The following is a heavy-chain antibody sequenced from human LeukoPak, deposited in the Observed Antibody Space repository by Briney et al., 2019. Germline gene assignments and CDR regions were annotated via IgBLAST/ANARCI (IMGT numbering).Heavy chain of an antibody. D-gene: IGHD3-16*01. CDR3: ARVGVRNDAFDM. CDR2: IYSGDTT. Sequence: RPGGSLRLSCAASGFTVSSNYMSWVRQAPGKGLEWVSLIYSGDTTYYADSVKGRFTISRDNFKNTLYLQLNSLRAEDTAVYYCARVGVRNDAFDMWGQGTMVTVSS. V-gene: IGHV3-53*01. J-gene: IGHJ3*02. CDR1: GFTVSSNY.